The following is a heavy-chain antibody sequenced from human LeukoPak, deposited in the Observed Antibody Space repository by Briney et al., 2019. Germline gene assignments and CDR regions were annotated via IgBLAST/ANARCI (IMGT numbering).Heavy chain of an antibody. CDR2: IIPIFGTA. CDR1: GGTFSSYA. Sequence: SVKVSCKACGGTFSSYAISWVRQAPGQGLDWMGGIIPIFGTANYAQKFQGRVTITADESTSTAYMELSSLRSEDTAVYYCARGSGYYDSSGYYYFDYWGQGTLVTVSS. D-gene: IGHD3-22*01. J-gene: IGHJ4*02. V-gene: IGHV1-69*13. CDR3: ARGSGYYDSSGYYYFDY.